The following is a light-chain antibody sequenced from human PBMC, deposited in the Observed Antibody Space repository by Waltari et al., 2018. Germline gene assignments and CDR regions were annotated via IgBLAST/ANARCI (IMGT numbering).Light chain of an antibody. CDR3: SSYAHNNHFV. CDR1: NSDLGPYNY. V-gene: IGLV2-8*01. J-gene: IGLJ1*01. CDR2: EVT. Sequence: QSVLTQPPSATGSPEQSVTISCTGTNSDLGPYNYVSWYQQHPGKVPKLLIYEVTKRPSGVPDRFSGSKSGNTASLTVSGLQADDEADYYCSSYAHNNHFVFGTGTKVTVL.